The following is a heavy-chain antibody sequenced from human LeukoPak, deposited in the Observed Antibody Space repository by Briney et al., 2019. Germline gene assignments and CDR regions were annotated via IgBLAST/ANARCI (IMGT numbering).Heavy chain of an antibody. V-gene: IGHV3-30*03. CDR1: GFTFSRYG. D-gene: IGHD6-13*01. CDR3: ARASRGIAAAGWIDY. CDR2: ISYDGGHT. J-gene: IGHJ4*02. Sequence: GGSLRLSCAASGFTFSRYGMHWVRQAPGKGLEWVAIISYDGGHTYFADPVKGRFTISRDDSKNTLYLQMNSLRAEDSAVYYCARASRGIAAAGWIDYWGQGTLVTVSS.